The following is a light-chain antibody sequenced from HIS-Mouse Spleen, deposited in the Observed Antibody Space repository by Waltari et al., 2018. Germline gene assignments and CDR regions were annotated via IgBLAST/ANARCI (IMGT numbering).Light chain of an antibody. CDR2: EVS. Sequence: QSALTQPPSASGSPGQSVTISCTGTSSDVGGYNCVSWYQQHPGKAPKLMIYEVSKRPSGVPDRFSGSTSGNTASLTVSGLQAEDEADYYCSSYAGSNNYVFGTGTKVTVL. CDR3: SSYAGSNNYV. V-gene: IGLV2-8*01. CDR1: SSDVGGYNC. J-gene: IGLJ1*01.